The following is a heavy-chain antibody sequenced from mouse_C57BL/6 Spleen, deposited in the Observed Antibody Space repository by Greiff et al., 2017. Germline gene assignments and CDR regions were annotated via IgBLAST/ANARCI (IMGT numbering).Heavy chain of an antibody. J-gene: IGHJ4*01. CDR2: IYPTDGGT. CDR3: ARSGEYMDD. Sequence: VQLQQSGPELVKPGASVKMSCKASGYTFTGSCMHWVKQSPGKSLEWIGYIYPTDGGTGYNQKFKGKATLTVDKSSSTAYMELRSLTSEDSAVYYCARSGEYMDDWGKGTSVTVSS. CDR1: GYTFTGSC. D-gene: IGHD5-1*01. V-gene: IGHV1-34*01.